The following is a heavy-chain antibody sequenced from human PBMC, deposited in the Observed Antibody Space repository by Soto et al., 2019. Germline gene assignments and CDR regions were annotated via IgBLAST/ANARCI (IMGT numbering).Heavy chain of an antibody. CDR3: PWEPGFPRGGGGTEPLDI. CDR1: GYSFTSQY. Sequence: QVQLVQSGAEVEKPGASVKISCKASGYSFTSQYVHWVRQAPGQGLEWMGIINPNGGSTTYAQKCPGRVPRTRDPATTKVHMGLGRPESWAPASFFFPWEPGFPRGGGGTEPLDIWGQGTMVTVAS. CDR2: INPNGGST. J-gene: IGHJ3*02. V-gene: IGHV1-46*03. D-gene: IGHD3-16*01.